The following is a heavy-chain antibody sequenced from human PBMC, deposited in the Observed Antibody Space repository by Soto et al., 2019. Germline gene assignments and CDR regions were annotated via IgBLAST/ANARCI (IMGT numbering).Heavy chain of an antibody. CDR1: GYSFTSYW. CDR2: IYPGDSDT. CDR3: ARFGRGGDCYYGSDY. V-gene: IGHV5-51*01. Sequence: PGESLKISCKGSGYSFTSYWIGWVRQMPGKGLEWMGIIYPGDSDTRYSPSFQGQVTISADKSISTAYLQWSSLKASDTAMYYCARFGRGGDCYYGSDYWGQGTLVTVSS. D-gene: IGHD2-21*02. J-gene: IGHJ4*02.